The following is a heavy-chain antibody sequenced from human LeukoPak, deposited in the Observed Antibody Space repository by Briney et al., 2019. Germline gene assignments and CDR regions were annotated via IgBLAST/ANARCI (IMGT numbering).Heavy chain of an antibody. J-gene: IGHJ3*02. CDR3: ARGDSFYYDSSDLPHAFDI. CDR2: ISYDGSNE. CDR1: GFNFGNAA. D-gene: IGHD3-22*01. Sequence: GGSLRLSCAASGFNFGNAAMHWVRKAPGKGLDWVALISYDGSNENYADSVKGRFTISRDNSKTTLFLQMNSLRLEDTAVYYCARGDSFYYDSSDLPHAFDIWGQGTMVTVSS. V-gene: IGHV3-30*04.